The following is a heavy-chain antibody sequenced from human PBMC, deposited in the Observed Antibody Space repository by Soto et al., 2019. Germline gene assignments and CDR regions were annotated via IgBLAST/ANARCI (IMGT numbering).Heavy chain of an antibody. Sequence: PSQTLSLTCAVSGGSISSSNSWSWVRQPPGKGLEWIGEIYHTESTNYNPSLKSRVTISVDKSKNQFSLKLSSVTAEDTAVYYCGRGHPAPDYCGQGTLVTVSS. CDR1: GGSISSSNS. CDR2: IYHTEST. J-gene: IGHJ4*02. V-gene: IGHV4-4*02. CDR3: GRGHPAPDY.